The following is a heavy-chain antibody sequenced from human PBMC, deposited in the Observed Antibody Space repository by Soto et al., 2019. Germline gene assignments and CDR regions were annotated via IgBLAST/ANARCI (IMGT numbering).Heavy chain of an antibody. CDR3: ARVGDYCTNGVCLNYYYMDV. D-gene: IGHD2-8*01. V-gene: IGHV4-34*01. CDR2: INHGGST. Sequence: PSETLSLTCAIYGGSFSVYYWSWIRQPPGKGLDWIGEINHGGSTNYNPSLKSRVTISVDTSKNQFSLKLSSVTAADTAVYYCARVGDYCTNGVCLNYYYMDVWGKGTTVTVSS. CDR1: GGSFSVYY. J-gene: IGHJ6*03.